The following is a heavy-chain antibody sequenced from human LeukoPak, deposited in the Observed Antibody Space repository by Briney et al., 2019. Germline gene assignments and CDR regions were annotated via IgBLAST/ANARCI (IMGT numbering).Heavy chain of an antibody. Sequence: GGSLRLSCAASGFTFSSYGMSWVRQAPGKGLEWVSAISGSGGSTYYADSVKGRFTISRDNAKNSLYLQMNSLRAEDTAVYYCAKDHTGFGMKYYFDYWGQGTLVTVSS. CDR2: ISGSGGST. CDR3: AKDHTGFGMKYYFDY. CDR1: GFTFSSYG. D-gene: IGHD3-16*01. V-gene: IGHV3-23*01. J-gene: IGHJ4*02.